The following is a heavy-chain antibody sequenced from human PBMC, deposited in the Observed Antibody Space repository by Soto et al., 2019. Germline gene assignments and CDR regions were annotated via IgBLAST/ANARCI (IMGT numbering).Heavy chain of an antibody. J-gene: IGHJ4*02. CDR2: ISYDGSNK. V-gene: IGHV3-30*18. D-gene: IGHD5-18*01. CDR1: GFTFSSYG. CDR3: AKDGGEGGYSYGYMGYYFDY. Sequence: HPGGSLRLSCAASGFTFSSYGMHWVRQAPGKGLEWVAVISYDGSNKYYADSVKGRFTISRDNSKNTLYLQMNSLRAEDTAVYYCAKDGGEGGYSYGYMGYYFDYWGQGT.